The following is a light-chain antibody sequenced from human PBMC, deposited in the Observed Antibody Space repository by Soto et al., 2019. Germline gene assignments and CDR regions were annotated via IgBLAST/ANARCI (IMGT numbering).Light chain of an antibody. V-gene: IGLV1-44*01. CDR3: AAWDDSLNAYV. Sequence: HSVLTQQPSASGNPGQRLTISCSGSRSNIGSNTVSWYQQLPGTDPKLLIYSNDQRPSGVPDRVSGSKSGTSASLAIRGLQSDDQADYSCAAWDDSLNAYVFVTGTKVTVL. J-gene: IGLJ1*01. CDR1: RSNIGSNT. CDR2: SND.